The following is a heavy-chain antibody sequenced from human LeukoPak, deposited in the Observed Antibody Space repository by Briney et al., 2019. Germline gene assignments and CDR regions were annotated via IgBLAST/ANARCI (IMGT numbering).Heavy chain of an antibody. Sequence: GGSLRLSCAASGFTFSSYAMHWVRQAPGKGLEWEAVISHDGSNKYYADSVKGRFTISRDNSKNTLYLQMNSLRAEDTAVYYCARDSFWSGHSDVTYFDYWGQGTLVTVSS. D-gene: IGHD3-3*01. J-gene: IGHJ4*02. CDR3: ARDSFWSGHSDVTYFDY. CDR1: GFTFSSYA. CDR2: ISHDGSNK. V-gene: IGHV3-30-3*01.